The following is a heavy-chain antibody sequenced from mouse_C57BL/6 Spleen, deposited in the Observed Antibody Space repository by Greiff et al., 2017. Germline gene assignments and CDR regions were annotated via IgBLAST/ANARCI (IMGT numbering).Heavy chain of an antibody. V-gene: IGHV5-4*01. CDR2: ISDGGSYT. CDR1: GFTFSSYA. J-gene: IGHJ2*01. Sequence: EVHLVESGGGLVKPGGSLKLSCAASGFTFSSYAMSWVRQTPEKRLEWVATISDGGSYTYYPDNVKGRFTISRDNAKNNLYLQMSHLKSEDTAMYYCARDEKGYYYGSTYFDYWGQGTTLTVSS. CDR3: ARDEKGYYYGSTYFDY. D-gene: IGHD1-1*01.